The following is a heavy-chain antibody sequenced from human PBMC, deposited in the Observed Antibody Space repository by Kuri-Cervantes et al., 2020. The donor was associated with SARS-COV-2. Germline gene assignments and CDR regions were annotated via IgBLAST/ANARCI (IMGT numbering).Heavy chain of an antibody. CDR2: IIPILGIA. V-gene: IGHV1-69*02. Sequence: SVKVSCKASGGTFSSYTISWVRQAPGQGLEWVGRIIPILGIANYAQKFQGRVTITADESTSTAYMELSSLRSEDTAVYYCARSYGSGSYPPDHWGQGTLVTVSS. J-gene: IGHJ4*02. D-gene: IGHD3-10*01. CDR1: GGTFSSYT. CDR3: ARSYGSGSYPPDH.